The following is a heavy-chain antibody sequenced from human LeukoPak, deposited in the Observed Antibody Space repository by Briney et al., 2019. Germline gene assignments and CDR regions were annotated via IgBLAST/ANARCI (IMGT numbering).Heavy chain of an antibody. CDR1: GGTFSSYG. J-gene: IGHJ6*02. V-gene: IGHV1-69*04. Sequence: SVKVSCKASGGTFSSYGISWVRQAPGHGLEWMGRIIPIFGIANYAQKFQGRVTITADKSTSTAYMELSSPRSEDTAVYYCARDDWEYCSSTSCSADYYYYGMDVWGQGTTVTVSS. CDR3: ARDDWEYCSSTSCSADYYYYGMDV. CDR2: IIPIFGIA. D-gene: IGHD2-2*01.